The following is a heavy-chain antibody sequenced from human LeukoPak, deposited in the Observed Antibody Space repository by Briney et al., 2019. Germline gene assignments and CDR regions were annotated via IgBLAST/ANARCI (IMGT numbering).Heavy chain of an antibody. J-gene: IGHJ3*02. V-gene: IGHV3-53*01. Sequence: GGSLRLSCAASGLTISSNYMTWVRQAQGTGLEWVSLIYSGEVTFYADSVKGRFTISRDTSHNTLYLQMNRLRTADTAVYYCAGISGGSFDIWGQGTTVTV. D-gene: IGHD3-10*01. CDR3: AGISGGSFDI. CDR1: GLTISSNY. CDR2: IYSGEVT.